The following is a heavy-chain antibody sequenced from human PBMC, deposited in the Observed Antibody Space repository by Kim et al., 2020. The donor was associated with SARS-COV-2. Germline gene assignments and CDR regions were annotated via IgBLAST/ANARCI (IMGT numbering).Heavy chain of an antibody. CDR1: GYSISSGYY. Sequence: SETLSLTCTVSGYSISSGYYWGWIRQPPEKGLEWIGSIYHSGSTYYNPSLKSRVTISVDTSKNQFSLKLSSVTAADTAVYYCAGVPLPGYSYGSFDYWGQGTLVTVSS. J-gene: IGHJ4*02. V-gene: IGHV4-38-2*02. CDR2: IYHSGST. CDR3: AGVPLPGYSYGSFDY. D-gene: IGHD5-18*01.